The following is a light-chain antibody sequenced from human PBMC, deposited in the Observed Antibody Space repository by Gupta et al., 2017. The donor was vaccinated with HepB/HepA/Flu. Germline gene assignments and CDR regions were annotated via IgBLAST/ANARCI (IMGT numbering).Light chain of an antibody. Sequence: VFTQSPAPLSLSTGERATLSCRASQTIDKYLAWYQQKPGQAPRLLFYDTSDRATGVPARFSASGSGTDFTLTISSLEPEDFAVYYCQHRSDWPLYTFGQGTKVEIK. J-gene: IGKJ2*01. CDR1: QTIDKY. CDR3: QHRSDWPLYT. V-gene: IGKV3-11*01. CDR2: DTS.